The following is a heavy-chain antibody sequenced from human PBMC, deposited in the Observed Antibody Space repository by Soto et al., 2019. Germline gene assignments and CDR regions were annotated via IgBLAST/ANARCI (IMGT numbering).Heavy chain of an antibody. J-gene: IGHJ4*02. CDR1: GFTFSIYG. CDR3: AREGPTAMVTSYYFDY. Sequence: PGGSLRLSCAASGFTFSIYGMHWVLQAPGKGLEWVAVIWYDGSNKYYADSVKGRFTISRDNSKNTLYLQMNSLRAEDTAVYYCAREGPTAMVTSYYFDYWGQGTLVTVSS. D-gene: IGHD5-18*01. V-gene: IGHV3-33*01. CDR2: IWYDGSNK.